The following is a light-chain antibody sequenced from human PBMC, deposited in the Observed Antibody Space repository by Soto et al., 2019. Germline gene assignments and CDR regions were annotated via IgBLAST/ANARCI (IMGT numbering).Light chain of an antibody. CDR2: DAS. V-gene: IGKV3-11*01. CDR1: RSVSNY. Sequence: EIVFTQSPATLALSPGYSATLSCRASRSVSNYLAWYQQKPGQAPRLLIYDASSRPTDIPARFSGSGSGTDFTLTISSLEPEDFALYYCQQRSNWPITCGEGTRREIK. J-gene: IGKJ5*01. CDR3: QQRSNWPIT.